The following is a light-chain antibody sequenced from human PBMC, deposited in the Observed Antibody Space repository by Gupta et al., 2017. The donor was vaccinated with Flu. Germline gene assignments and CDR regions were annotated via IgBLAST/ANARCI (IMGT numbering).Light chain of an antibody. Sequence: STLSVFPGERATLSCRISTSVSSKLDWYKQKPCQATSLVLQGASTRDIGVRVTFRGSGSGKESTLTISSLQSEDFAVSYCQEYNYWYQYSFGQGTKLEIK. CDR2: GAS. CDR3: QEYNYWYQYS. J-gene: IGKJ2*03. CDR1: TSVSSK. V-gene: IGKV3-15*01.